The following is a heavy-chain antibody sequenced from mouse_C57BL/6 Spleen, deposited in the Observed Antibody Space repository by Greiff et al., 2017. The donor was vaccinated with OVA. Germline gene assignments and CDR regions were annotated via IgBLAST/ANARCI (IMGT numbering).Heavy chain of an antibody. CDR1: GYTFTSYW. J-gene: IGHJ1*03. D-gene: IGHD1-1*01. CDR2: IYPGSGST. V-gene: IGHV1-55*01. Sequence: QVQLQQPGAELVKPGASVKMSCKASGYTFTSYWITWVKQRPGQGLEWIGDIYPGSGSTHYNEKFKSKATLTVDTSSSKAYMQLSSLTSEDSAVYYCARWLGSQDWYFDVWGTGTTVTVSS. CDR3: ARWLGSQDWYFDV.